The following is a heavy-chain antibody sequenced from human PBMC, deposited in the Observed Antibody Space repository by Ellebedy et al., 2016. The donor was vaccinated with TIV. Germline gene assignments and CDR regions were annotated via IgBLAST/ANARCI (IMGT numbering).Heavy chain of an antibody. D-gene: IGHD2-15*01. CDR2: IYYSGST. CDR3: ASHRVGDGFLGY. Sequence: SETLSLXCTVSGGSISSYYWSWIRQPPGKGLEWIGYIYYSGSTNYNPSLKSRVTISVDTSKNQFSLKLSSVTAADTAVYYCASHRVGDGFLGYWGQGTLVTVSS. J-gene: IGHJ4*02. CDR1: GGSISSYY. V-gene: IGHV4-59*12.